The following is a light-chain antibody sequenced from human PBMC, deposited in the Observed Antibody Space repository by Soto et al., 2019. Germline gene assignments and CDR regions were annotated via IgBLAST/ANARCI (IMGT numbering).Light chain of an antibody. CDR2: SDN. J-gene: IGLJ1*01. Sequence: QSVLTQPPSASGTPGQRVSISCSGSSSNIGSNTVNWYQQLPGTAPKLLIYSDNQRPSGVPDRFSGSKSGTSASLAISGPQSEDEADYYCAPWDDRLNGYVFGTGTKLTVL. V-gene: IGLV1-44*01. CDR3: APWDDRLNGYV. CDR1: SSNIGSNT.